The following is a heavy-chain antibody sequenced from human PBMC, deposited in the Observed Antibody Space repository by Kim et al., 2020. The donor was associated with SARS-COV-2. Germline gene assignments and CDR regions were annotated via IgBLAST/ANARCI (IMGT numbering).Heavy chain of an antibody. CDR3: VRGGGGTFYGLDF. Sequence: SETLSLTCTVSGASFSAHPWSWIRQPPGKGLEWIGEISHRGYTNYSPSLKSRVTISVDTANSTLSLHLTSVTAADTAVYSRVRGGGGTFYGLDFWGQGTL. V-gene: IGHV4-34*01. J-gene: IGHJ4*02. CDR2: ISHRGYT. CDR1: GASFSAHP. D-gene: IGHD2-15*01.